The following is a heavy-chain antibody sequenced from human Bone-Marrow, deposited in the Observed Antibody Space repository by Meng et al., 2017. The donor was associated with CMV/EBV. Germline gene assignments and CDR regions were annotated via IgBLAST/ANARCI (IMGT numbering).Heavy chain of an antibody. CDR3: ARGIGDFFDSSNYPDS. V-gene: IGHV3-11*01. CDR1: GFIFSDYF. CDR2: ISDTGRFI. J-gene: IGHJ4*02. D-gene: IGHD3-22*01. Sequence: GESLKISCEASGFIFSDYFMAWIRQVPGRGLEWISYISDTGRFIYYGDSVRGRFTISRDNAKSSVFLQMNNLRVDDTAVYFCARGIGDFFDSSNYPDSWGQGPLVTVSS.